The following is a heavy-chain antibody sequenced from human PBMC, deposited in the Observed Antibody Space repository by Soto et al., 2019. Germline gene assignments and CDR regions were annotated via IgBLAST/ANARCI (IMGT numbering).Heavy chain of an antibody. CDR1: GFTFSNYV. CDR3: ARAASRYCISTSCYRDYFDY. V-gene: IGHV3-72*01. D-gene: IGHD2-2*01. CDR2: MDMASSGGDT. J-gene: IGHJ4*02. Sequence: GSLRLSCAASGFTFSNYVMTWVRQPPGKGLEWVSAMDMASSGGDTEYAASVKGRFTISRDDSKNSLYLQMNSLKTEDTAVYYCARAASRYCISTSCYRDYFDYWGQGTLVTVSS.